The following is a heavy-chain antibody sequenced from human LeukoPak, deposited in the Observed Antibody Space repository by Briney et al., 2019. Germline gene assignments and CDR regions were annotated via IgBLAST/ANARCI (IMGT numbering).Heavy chain of an antibody. J-gene: IGHJ4*02. CDR2: IHRAGRT. CDR3: GKTDIYFNPIDY. D-gene: IGHD3-9*01. V-gene: IGHV4-4*02. CDR1: GVSISSSEW. Sequence: KSSGTLSLTCAVSGVSISSSEWWIWVRQPPGQGLEWIGEIHRAGRTRYNPSLKSRVTISMDYSKNQFSLKLTSVTAADTAIYYCGKTDIYFNPIDYWGPGSLVTVSS.